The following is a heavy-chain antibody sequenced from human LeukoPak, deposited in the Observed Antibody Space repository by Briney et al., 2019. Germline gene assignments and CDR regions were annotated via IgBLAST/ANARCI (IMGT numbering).Heavy chain of an antibody. CDR1: GYSFTSYW. J-gene: IGHJ3*02. D-gene: IGHD3-22*01. Sequence: GESLKIPCKGSGYSFTSYWIGWVRQMPGKGLEWMGIMYPGDSDTRYSPSFQGQVTISADKSISTAYLQWSSLKASDTAMYYCARDYYDSSGYSRDAFDIWGQGTMVTVSS. CDR3: ARDYYDSSGYSRDAFDI. CDR2: MYPGDSDT. V-gene: IGHV5-51*01.